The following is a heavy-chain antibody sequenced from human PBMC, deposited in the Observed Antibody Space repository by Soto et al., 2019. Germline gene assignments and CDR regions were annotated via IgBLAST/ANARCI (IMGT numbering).Heavy chain of an antibody. CDR2: FDPEDGET. J-gene: IGHJ4*02. V-gene: IGHV1-24*01. Sequence: ASVKVSCKVSGYTLTELSMHWVRQAPGKGLEWMGGFDPEDGETIYAQKFQGRVTMTEDTSTDTAYIELSSLRSEDTAVYYCAASSPGPITVTKFDYWGQGTLVTVSS. CDR3: AASSPGPITVTKFDY. D-gene: IGHD4-17*01. CDR1: GYTLTELS.